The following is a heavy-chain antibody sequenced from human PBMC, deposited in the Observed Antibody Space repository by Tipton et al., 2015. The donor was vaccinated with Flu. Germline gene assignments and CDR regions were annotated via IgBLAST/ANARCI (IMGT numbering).Heavy chain of an antibody. D-gene: IGHD3-9*01. CDR2: IYYSGST. Sequence: TLSLTCTVSGGSISSSSYYWGWIRQPPGKGLEWIGSIYYSGSTYYNPSLKSRVTISVDTSKNQFSLKLSSVTAADTAVYYCASGPTYYDILTGYSYYGMDVWGQGTTVTVSS. CDR1: GGSISSSSYY. V-gene: IGHV4-39*01. J-gene: IGHJ6*02. CDR3: ASGPTYYDILTGYSYYGMDV.